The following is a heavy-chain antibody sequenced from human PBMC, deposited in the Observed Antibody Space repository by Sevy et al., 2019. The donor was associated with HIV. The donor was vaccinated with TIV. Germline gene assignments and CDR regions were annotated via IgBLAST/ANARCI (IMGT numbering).Heavy chain of an antibody. CDR3: AGVWGYYYGSGSYNGMDV. CDR1: GFTFSDYY. J-gene: IGHJ6*02. V-gene: IGHV3-11*01. D-gene: IGHD3-10*01. Sequence: GGSLRLSCAASGFTFSDYYMSWIRQAPGKGLEWVSYISSSGSTIYYADSVKGRFTISRDNAKNSLYLQMNSLRAEDTAVYYCAGVWGYYYGSGSYNGMDVWGQGTTVTVSS. CDR2: ISSSGSTI.